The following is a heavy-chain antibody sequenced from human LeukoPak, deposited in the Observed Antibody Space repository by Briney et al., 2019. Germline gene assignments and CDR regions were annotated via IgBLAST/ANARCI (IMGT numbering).Heavy chain of an antibody. CDR2: INHSGST. V-gene: IGHV4-34*01. CDR3: ARDPTGSRYGMDV. J-gene: IGHJ6*02. Sequence: SETLSLTCAVYGGSFSGYYWSWIRQPPGKGLEWIGEINHSGSTNYNPSLKSRVTISVDTSKNQFSLKLSSVTAADTAVYYCARDPTGSRYGMDVWGQGTTVTVSS. CDR1: GGSFSGYY. D-gene: IGHD1-14*01.